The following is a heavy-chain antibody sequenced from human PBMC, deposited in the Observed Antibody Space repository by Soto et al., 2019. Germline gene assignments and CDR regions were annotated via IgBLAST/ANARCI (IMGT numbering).Heavy chain of an antibody. CDR2: INPSGGST. V-gene: IGHV1-46*01. J-gene: IGHJ6*02. CDR3: ARDATFEFDLEWLLDYYYYGMDV. Sequence: ASVKVSCKASGYTFTSYYMHWVRQAPGQGLEWMGIINPSGGSTSYAQKFQGRVTMTRDTSTSTVYMELSSLRSEDTAVYYCARDATFEFDLEWLLDYYYYGMDVWGQGTTVTV. D-gene: IGHD3-3*01. CDR1: GYTFTSYY.